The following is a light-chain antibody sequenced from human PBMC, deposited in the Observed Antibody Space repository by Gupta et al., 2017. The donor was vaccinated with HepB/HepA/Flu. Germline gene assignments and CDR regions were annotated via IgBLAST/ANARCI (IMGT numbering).Light chain of an antibody. CDR3: AAWDDSLSGWV. CDR2: RNN. J-gene: IGLJ3*02. V-gene: IGLV1-47*01. CDR1: SSNIGSNY. Sequence: QSVLPPPPSASGTPGQRVTISCSGSSSNIGSNYVYWYQQLPGTAPKLLIDRNNQRPSGVPDRFSGSKSGTSASLAISGLRSEDEADYYCAAWDDSLSGWVFGGGTKLTVL.